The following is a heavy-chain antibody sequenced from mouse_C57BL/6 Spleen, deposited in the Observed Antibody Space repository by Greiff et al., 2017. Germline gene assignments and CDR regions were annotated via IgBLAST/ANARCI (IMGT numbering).Heavy chain of an antibody. Sequence: DVQLVESEGGLVQPGSSMKLSCTASGFTFSDYYMAWVRQVPEKGLEWVANINYDGSSTYYLDSLKSRFIISRDNAKNILYLQMSSLKSEDTATYYCARDRGTTVVGYFDVWGTGTTVTVSS. V-gene: IGHV5-16*01. D-gene: IGHD1-1*01. J-gene: IGHJ1*03. CDR3: ARDRGTTVVGYFDV. CDR1: GFTFSDYY. CDR2: INYDGSST.